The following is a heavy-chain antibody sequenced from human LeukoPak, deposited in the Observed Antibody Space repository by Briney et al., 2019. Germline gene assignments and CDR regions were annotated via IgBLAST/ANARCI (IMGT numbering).Heavy chain of an antibody. V-gene: IGHV4-30-2*01. CDR2: IYHSGST. D-gene: IGHD5-12*01. CDR3: ARGIGPAKWLRTFDAFDI. Sequence: SETLSLTCTVSGGSISSSSYYWGWIRQPPGKGLEWIGYIYHSGSTYYNPSLKSRVTISVDRSKNQFSLKLSSVTAADTAVYYCARGIGPAKWLRTFDAFDIWGQGTMVTVSS. CDR1: GGSISSSSYY. J-gene: IGHJ3*02.